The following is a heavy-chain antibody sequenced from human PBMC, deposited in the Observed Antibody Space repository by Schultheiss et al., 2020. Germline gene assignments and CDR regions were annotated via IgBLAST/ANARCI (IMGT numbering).Heavy chain of an antibody. J-gene: IGHJ4*02. Sequence: SETLSLTCTVSGGSISSGDYFWNWIRQPPGKGLEWIGYIYYSGSTNYNPSLKSRVTISVDTSKNQFSLKLSSVTAADTAVYYCARHPPPGIAVAGPFDYWGQGTLVTVSS. D-gene: IGHD6-19*01. CDR2: IYYSGST. CDR1: GGSISSGDYF. CDR3: ARHPPPGIAVAGPFDY. V-gene: IGHV4-61*08.